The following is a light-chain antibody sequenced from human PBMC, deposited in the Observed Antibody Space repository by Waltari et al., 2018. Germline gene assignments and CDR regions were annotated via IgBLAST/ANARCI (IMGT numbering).Light chain of an antibody. Sequence: DIQMTQSPSSVSASVGDRVTIICRASQDINNYLAWYQQKPGKAPKVLIYAASTSESGVPSRFSGSGSGAEFTLTINSLQPEDFATYYCQQADSFPWTFGQGTKVEIK. V-gene: IGKV1-12*01. CDR1: QDINNY. CDR3: QQADSFPWT. CDR2: AAS. J-gene: IGKJ1*01.